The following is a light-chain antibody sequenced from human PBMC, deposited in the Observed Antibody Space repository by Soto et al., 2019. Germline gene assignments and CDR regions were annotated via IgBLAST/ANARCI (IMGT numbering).Light chain of an antibody. Sequence: DIQMTQSPSSMSVSVGDRVTITCQASRYIGNYLNWYQQKPGKAPKLLINDASSLEIGVPSRFSGSGSGTDVAVTISSLHPEDIATYSCQKYHSLPITFGPGKRL. J-gene: IGKJ5*01. V-gene: IGKV1-33*01. CDR2: DAS. CDR3: QKYHSLPIT. CDR1: RYIGNY.